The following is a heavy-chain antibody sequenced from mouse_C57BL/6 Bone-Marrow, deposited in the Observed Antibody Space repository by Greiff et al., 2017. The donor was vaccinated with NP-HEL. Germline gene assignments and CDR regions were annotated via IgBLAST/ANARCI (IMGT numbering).Heavy chain of an antibody. D-gene: IGHD1-1*01. CDR1: GYTFTSYW. V-gene: IGHV1-61*01. CDR3: ARSYGSSRTWFAY. Sequence: QVQLQQPGAELVRPGSSVKLSCKASGYTFTSYWMDWVKQRPGQGLEWIGNIYPSDSETHYNQKFKDKATLTVDKSSSTAYMQLSSLTSEDSAVYYCARSYGSSRTWFAYWGQGTLVTVSA. CDR2: IYPSDSET. J-gene: IGHJ3*01.